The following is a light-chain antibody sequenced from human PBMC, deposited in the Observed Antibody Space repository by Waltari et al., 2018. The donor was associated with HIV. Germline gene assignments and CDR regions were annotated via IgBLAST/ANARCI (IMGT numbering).Light chain of an antibody. V-gene: IGLV3-25*03. J-gene: IGLJ3*02. CDR3: HSADISGTHRV. CDR2: KDS. CDR1: ALPQPS. Sequence: SYELTPPPSVSVSPGQTARIPCSGDALPQPSSHWYQQKPGQAPVVVIYKDSERPSRIPERCSGSSSGTTVTLTISGVQAEDEADYYCHSADISGTHRVFGGGTKLTVL.